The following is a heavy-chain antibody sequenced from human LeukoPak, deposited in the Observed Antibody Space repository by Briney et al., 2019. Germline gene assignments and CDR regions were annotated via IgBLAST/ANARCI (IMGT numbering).Heavy chain of an antibody. CDR1: GFTVSSNY. J-gene: IGHJ4*02. CDR3: AGEYAAPAGY. D-gene: IGHD1-1*01. CDR2: IYSDGSA. V-gene: IGHV3-66*01. Sequence: GGSLRLSCAASGFTVSSNYMSWVRQAPGKGLEWVSVIYSDGSAYYADSVMGRFTISRDNSKNTLYLQMNSLRAEDTAVYYCAGEYAAPAGYWGRGTLVTVSS.